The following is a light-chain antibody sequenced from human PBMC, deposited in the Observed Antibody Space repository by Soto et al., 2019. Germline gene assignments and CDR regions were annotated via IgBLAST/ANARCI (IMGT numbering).Light chain of an antibody. CDR2: GAS. J-gene: IGKJ4*01. Sequence: EIVLTQSPGTLSLSPGERATLSCRASQSVSSGYLAWYQQKPGQAPRLLIYGASSRATGIPDRFSGSGSGTDFTLTISGREPEDFAVYYCQQYVTSPLTFGGGTKVEIK. CDR1: QSVSSGY. V-gene: IGKV3-20*01. CDR3: QQYVTSPLT.